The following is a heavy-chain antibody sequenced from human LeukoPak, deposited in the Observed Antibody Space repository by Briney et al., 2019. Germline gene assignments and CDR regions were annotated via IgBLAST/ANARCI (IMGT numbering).Heavy chain of an antibody. J-gene: IGHJ4*02. CDR1: GHTFTSYG. Sequence: ASVKVSCKASGHTFTSYGISWVRQAPGQGLEWMGWISAYNGNTNYAQKLQGRVTMTTDTSTSTAYMELRSLRSDDTAVYYCARDLGVVVTAGILDLDYWGQGTLVTVSS. CDR3: ARDLGVVVTAGILDLDY. V-gene: IGHV1-18*01. D-gene: IGHD2-21*02. CDR2: ISAYNGNT.